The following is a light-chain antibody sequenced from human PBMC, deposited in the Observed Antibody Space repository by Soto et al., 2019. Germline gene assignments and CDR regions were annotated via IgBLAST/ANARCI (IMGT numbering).Light chain of an antibody. CDR3: QQLNSFPIT. CDR2: AAS. V-gene: IGKV1-9*01. CDR1: QAISSY. Sequence: DIQLTQAPSFLSASAGDRFSFTCLASQAISSYLAWYQQKPGRAPKLLIYAASTLQSGVPSRFSGSGSGTEFTLTITSLQPEDFATYYCQQLNSFPITFGQGTRLVI. J-gene: IGKJ5*01.